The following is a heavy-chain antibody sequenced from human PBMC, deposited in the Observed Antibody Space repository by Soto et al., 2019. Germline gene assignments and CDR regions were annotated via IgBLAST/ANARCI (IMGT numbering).Heavy chain of an antibody. CDR1: GYTFTSYG. CDR3: ARDPPYSSRWSYFQH. Sequence: GASVKVSCKASGYTFTSYGISWVRQAPGQGLEWMGWISAYNGNTNYAQKLQGRVTMTTDTSTSTAYMELRSLRSDDTAVYYCARDPPYSSRWSYFQHWGQGTLVTVSS. D-gene: IGHD6-13*01. J-gene: IGHJ1*01. V-gene: IGHV1-18*01. CDR2: ISAYNGNT.